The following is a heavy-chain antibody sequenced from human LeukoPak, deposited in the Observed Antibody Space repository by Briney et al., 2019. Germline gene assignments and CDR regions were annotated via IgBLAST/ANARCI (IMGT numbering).Heavy chain of an antibody. Sequence: SVKLSCNASGGTFTSYAISWVRQAPGQGLEWMGGIIPIFGTANYAQKFQGRVTITTDESTSTAYMELSSLRSEDAAVYYCATAYCGGDCDRYYYYYMDVWGKGTTVTVSS. CDR3: ATAYCGGDCDRYYYYYMDV. CDR2: IIPIFGTA. V-gene: IGHV1-69*05. CDR1: GGTFTSYA. J-gene: IGHJ6*03. D-gene: IGHD2-21*01.